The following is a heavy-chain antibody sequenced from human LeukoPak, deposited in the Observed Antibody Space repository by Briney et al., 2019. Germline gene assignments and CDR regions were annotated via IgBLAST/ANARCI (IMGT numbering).Heavy chain of an antibody. J-gene: IGHJ3*02. V-gene: IGHV4-39*01. CDR3: ARFDGRIDAFDI. CDR2: IYYSGST. CDR1: GGSIGTSSHY. Sequence: SETLSLTCTASGGSIGTSSHYWGWIRQPPGKGLEWIGNIYYSGSTYYSPSLKNRVTISVDTSKNQSSLNLSSVTAADTAVYYCARFDGRIDAFDIWGQGTMVTVSS.